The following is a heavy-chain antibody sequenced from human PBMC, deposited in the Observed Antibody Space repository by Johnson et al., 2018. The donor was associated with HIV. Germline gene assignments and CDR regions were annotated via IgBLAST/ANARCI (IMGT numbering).Heavy chain of an antibody. J-gene: IGHJ3*02. CDR3: TTGPVGATKGGGSFDI. CDR1: GITVGTNY. Sequence: MLLVESGGGLVQPGGSLRLSCAASGITVGTNYMSWVRQAPGKGLEWFSVIFSVGDVYYADSVKGRFTISRDNSKNMVYLQMNSLRPEDTAVYYCTTGPVGATKGGGSFDIWVQGTMVTVSS. D-gene: IGHD1-26*01. V-gene: IGHV3-66*02. CDR2: IFSVGDV.